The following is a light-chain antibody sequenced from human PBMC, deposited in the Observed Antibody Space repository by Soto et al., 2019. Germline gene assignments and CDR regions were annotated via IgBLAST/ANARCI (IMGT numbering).Light chain of an antibody. Sequence: DVQMTQSPSSLSASVGDRVTITCRASQDINSYLAWYQQKPGNAPKSQIYAASSLQTGVPSRFSGSESGTDFTLTIHNLQPEDSATYYCQQYNIYPLTFGGGTKVEIK. CDR1: QDINSY. CDR2: AAS. J-gene: IGKJ4*01. V-gene: IGKV1D-16*01. CDR3: QQYNIYPLT.